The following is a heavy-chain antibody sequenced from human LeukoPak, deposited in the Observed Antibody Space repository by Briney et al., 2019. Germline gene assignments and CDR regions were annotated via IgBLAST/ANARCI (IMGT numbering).Heavy chain of an antibody. Sequence: GESLQISCKGSGYSFTSYWIGWVRQLPGKGVEWMGIIYPGDSDTRYSPSFQGQVTISADKSISTAYLQWSSLKASDTAMYYCARSGREDAFDIWGQGTMVAVSS. CDR2: IYPGDSDT. D-gene: IGHD1-26*01. J-gene: IGHJ3*02. CDR1: GYSFTSYW. V-gene: IGHV5-51*01. CDR3: ARSGREDAFDI.